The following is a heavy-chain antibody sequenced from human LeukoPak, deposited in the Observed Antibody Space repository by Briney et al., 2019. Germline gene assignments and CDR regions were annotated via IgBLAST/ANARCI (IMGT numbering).Heavy chain of an antibody. CDR1: GGSMSSYY. Sequence: PSETLSLTCAVSGGSMSSYYWTWFRQPPGKGLEWIGYIYYSGSTNYNPSLKSRVTISVDTSKNQFSLKLSSVTAADTAVYYCAGSIAARLDYWGQGTLVTVSS. CDR3: AGSIAARLDY. CDR2: IYYSGST. J-gene: IGHJ4*02. V-gene: IGHV4-59*12. D-gene: IGHD6-6*01.